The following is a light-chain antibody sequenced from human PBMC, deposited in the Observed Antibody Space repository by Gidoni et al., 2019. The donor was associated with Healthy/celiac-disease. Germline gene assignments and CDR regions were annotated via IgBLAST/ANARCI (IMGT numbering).Light chain of an antibody. V-gene: IGKV3-20*01. J-gene: IGKJ4*01. CDR1: QSVSSSY. CDR2: GAS. CDR3: QQYGSSSLT. Sequence: EIVLPQSPGTLSLSPGERATLSCRASQSVSSSYLAWYQQKPGQAHRLLIYGASSRATGIPDRFSGSGSVTDFTRTISRLEPEDFAVYYCQQYGSSSLTFGGGTKVEIK.